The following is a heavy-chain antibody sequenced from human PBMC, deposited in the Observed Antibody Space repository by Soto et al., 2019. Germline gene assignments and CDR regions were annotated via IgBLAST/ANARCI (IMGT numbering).Heavy chain of an antibody. J-gene: IGHJ4*02. CDR2: INHLGSI. D-gene: IGHD4-17*01. Sequence: SETLSLTCVVSGGSLSDYFWSWIRQPPGMALEWIGEINHLGSINYNPSLKSRVTMSVDTSKNQFSLTLNSVTAADTAIYYCARGTLDYGDKRGPFDYWGQGTLVTVSS. CDR3: ARGTLDYGDKRGPFDY. CDR1: GGSLSDYF. V-gene: IGHV4-34*01.